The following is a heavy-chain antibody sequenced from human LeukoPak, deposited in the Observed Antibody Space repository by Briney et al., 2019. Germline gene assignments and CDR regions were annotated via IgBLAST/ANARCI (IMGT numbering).Heavy chain of an antibody. D-gene: IGHD6-6*01. Sequence: SETLSLTCTVSGASMSSHYWTWIRQDPGTGLEWIGNIYYTGSTSYNPALESRVTISLDTSNNQFSLKLTSVTAADTAVYYCAKEGGPARPGLDSWGQGTLVAVSS. J-gene: IGHJ4*02. CDR3: AKEGGPARPGLDS. V-gene: IGHV4-59*11. CDR1: GASMSSHY. CDR2: IYYTGST.